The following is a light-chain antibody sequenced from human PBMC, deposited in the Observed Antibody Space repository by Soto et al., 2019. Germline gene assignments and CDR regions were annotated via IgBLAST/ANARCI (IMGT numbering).Light chain of an antibody. Sequence: QSALTQPASVSGSPGQSITISCTGTSSDIGGYNFVSWYQQHPGQAPKLMIYDVTNRPSGVSNRFSGSKSGNTASLTVSGLQAEDEADYYCSSYADTNNLLFGGGTKLTVL. J-gene: IGLJ2*01. V-gene: IGLV2-14*01. CDR3: SSYADTNNLL. CDR1: SSDIGGYNF. CDR2: DVT.